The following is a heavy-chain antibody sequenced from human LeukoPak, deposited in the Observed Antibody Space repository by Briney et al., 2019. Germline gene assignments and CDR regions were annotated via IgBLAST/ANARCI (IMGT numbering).Heavy chain of an antibody. CDR1: GGSISSYY. J-gene: IGHJ5*02. CDR3: ARSLSSLRYFDRNPWFDP. D-gene: IGHD3-9*01. V-gene: IGHV4-59*08. CDR2: IYYSGST. Sequence: PSETLSLTCTVSGGSISSYYWSWIRQPPGKGLEWIGYIYYSGSTNYNPSLKSRVTISVDTSKNQFSLKLSSVTAADTAVYYCARSLSSLRYFDRNPWFDPWGQGTLVTVSS.